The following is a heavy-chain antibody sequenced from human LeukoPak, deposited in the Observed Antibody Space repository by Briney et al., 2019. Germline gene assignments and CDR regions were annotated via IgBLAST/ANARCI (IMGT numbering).Heavy chain of an antibody. J-gene: IGHJ4*02. Sequence: ASVKVSCKAPGYTFTSYYMHWVRQAPGQGLEWMGIINPSGGSTSYAQKFQGRVTMTRDMSTSTVYMELSSLRSEDTAVYHCARTRLPQKDYFDYWGQGTLVTVSS. CDR3: ARTRLPQKDYFDY. CDR1: GYTFTSYY. D-gene: IGHD5-12*01. CDR2: INPSGGST. V-gene: IGHV1-46*01.